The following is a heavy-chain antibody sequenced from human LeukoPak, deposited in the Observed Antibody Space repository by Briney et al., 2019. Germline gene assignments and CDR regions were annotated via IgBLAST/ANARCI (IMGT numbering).Heavy chain of an antibody. CDR2: IIPILGIA. Sequence: GASVKVSCKASGGTFSSYAISWVRQAPGQGLEWMGRIIPILGIANYAQKFQGRVTITADKSTSTAYMELSSLRSEDTAVYYCARRPSLTGKRWFDPWGQGTLVTVSS. CDR3: ARRPSLTGKRWFDP. CDR1: GGTFSSYA. V-gene: IGHV1-69*04. J-gene: IGHJ5*02. D-gene: IGHD1-20*01.